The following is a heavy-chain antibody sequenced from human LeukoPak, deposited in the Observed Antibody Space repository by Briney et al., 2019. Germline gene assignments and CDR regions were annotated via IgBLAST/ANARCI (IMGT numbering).Heavy chain of an antibody. V-gene: IGHV3-74*01. Sequence: GGSLRLSCAASGFTFSTYWMHWVRQAPGKGLVWVSRINGDGSCSTYADSVKGRFTISRDNAKNTLYLQMNSLRTEDTAVYYCTRNPGMDVWGQGTTVTVSS. CDR2: INGDGSCS. J-gene: IGHJ6*02. CDR1: GFTFSTYW. CDR3: TRNPGMDV.